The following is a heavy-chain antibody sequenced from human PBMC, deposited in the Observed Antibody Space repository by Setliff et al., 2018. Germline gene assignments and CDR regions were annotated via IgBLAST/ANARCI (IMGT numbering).Heavy chain of an antibody. Sequence: PSETLRLSCAASGFSFIDTYMSWIRQPPGKGLQWIGYIYHNGNTNFNPSLKSRVNMSVDTSNNQFVLNLKAVTAADTAVYYCARDRTAYTYGLDVWGQGTTVTVSS. CDR3: ARDRTAYTYGLDV. CDR1: GFSFIDTY. V-gene: IGHV4-59*01. CDR2: IYHNGNT. D-gene: IGHD3-16*01. J-gene: IGHJ6*02.